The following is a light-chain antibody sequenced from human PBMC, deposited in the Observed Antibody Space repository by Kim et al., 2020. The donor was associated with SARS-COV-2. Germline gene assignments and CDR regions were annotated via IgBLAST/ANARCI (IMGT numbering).Light chain of an antibody. V-gene: IGKV1-16*02. J-gene: IGKJ1*01. CDR2: ASS. CDR3: QQYLSYPLT. CDR1: QDVSNF. Sequence: ASGGDSVTITGRASQDVSNFLAWFQQRPGEAPKSLIYASSSLRSGVPSHFSGSGSGTDFTLTISSLQPEDFATYYCQQYLSYPLTFGQGTKVDIK.